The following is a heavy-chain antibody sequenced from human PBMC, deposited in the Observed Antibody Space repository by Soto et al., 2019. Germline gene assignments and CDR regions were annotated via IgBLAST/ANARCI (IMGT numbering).Heavy chain of an antibody. J-gene: IGHJ6*02. CDR2: IWYDGSNK. Sequence: QVQLVESGGGVVQPGRSLRLSCAASGFTFSSYGMHWVRQAPGKGLAWVAVIWYDGSNKYYADSVKGRFTISRDNSKNTLYLQMNSLRDEDTAVYYCARAGYDVWSGYCPGGDYYYYGMDVWGQGTTVTVSS. V-gene: IGHV3-33*01. CDR3: ARAGYDVWSGYCPGGDYYYYGMDV. CDR1: GFTFSSYG. D-gene: IGHD3-3*01.